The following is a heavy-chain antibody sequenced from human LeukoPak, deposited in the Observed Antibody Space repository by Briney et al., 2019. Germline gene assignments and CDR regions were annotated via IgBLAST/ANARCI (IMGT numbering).Heavy chain of an antibody. Sequence: PSETLSLTCTVSGGSISSSSYYWGWIRQPPGKGLEWIGSIYYSGSTYYNPSLKSRVTISVDTFKNQFSLKLSSVTAADTAVYYCARECLEVIALYDAFDIWGQGTMVTVSS. CDR2: IYYSGST. D-gene: IGHD3-16*02. CDR3: ARECLEVIALYDAFDI. V-gene: IGHV4-39*07. J-gene: IGHJ3*02. CDR1: GGSISSSSYY.